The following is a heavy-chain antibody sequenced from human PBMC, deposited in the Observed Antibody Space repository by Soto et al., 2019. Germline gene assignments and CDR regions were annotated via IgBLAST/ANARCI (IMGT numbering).Heavy chain of an antibody. CDR2: IYYSGST. D-gene: IGHD1-26*01. CDR1: GGSVSSGSHY. CDR3: ARAPQEFIVGAYTFDY. J-gene: IGHJ4*02. Sequence: KPSETLSLTCTVSGGSVSSGSHYWSWIRQPPGKGLEWIGYIYYSGSTNYNPSLKSRVTISVDTSKNQFSLKLSSVTAADTAVYYCARAPQEFIVGAYTFDYWGQGTLVTVSS. V-gene: IGHV4-61*01.